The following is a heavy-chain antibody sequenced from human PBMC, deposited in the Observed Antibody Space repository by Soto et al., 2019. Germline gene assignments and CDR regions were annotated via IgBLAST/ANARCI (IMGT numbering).Heavy chain of an antibody. J-gene: IGHJ4*02. Sequence: QLQLQESGPGLVKPSETLSLTCTVSGGSISRSSYYWGWIRQPPGKGLEWIGSIYYSGRTYYNPSQTSRVTISVDTSKNQFSLKLSSVTAADTAVYYCARHDYGGFGLWGQGTLVTVSS. CDR2: IYYSGRT. D-gene: IGHD4-17*01. CDR1: GGSISRSSYY. V-gene: IGHV4-39*01. CDR3: ARHDYGGFGL.